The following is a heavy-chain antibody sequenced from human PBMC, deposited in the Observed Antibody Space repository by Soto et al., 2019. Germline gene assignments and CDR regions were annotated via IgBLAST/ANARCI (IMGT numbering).Heavy chain of an antibody. D-gene: IGHD3-22*01. Sequence: SVKVSCKASGGTFSSYAISWVRQAPGQGLEWMGGIIPIFGTANYAQKFQGRVTITADESTSTAYMELSSLRSEDTAVYYCARDNPPYYYDSSGPLDYWGQGTLVTVSS. CDR3: ARDNPPYYYDSSGPLDY. J-gene: IGHJ4*02. CDR2: IIPIFGTA. CDR1: GGTFSSYA. V-gene: IGHV1-69*13.